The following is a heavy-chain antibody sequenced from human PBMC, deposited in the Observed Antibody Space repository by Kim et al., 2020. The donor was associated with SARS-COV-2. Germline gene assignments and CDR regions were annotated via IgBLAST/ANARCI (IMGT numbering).Heavy chain of an antibody. CDR2: K. D-gene: IGHD4-17*01. V-gene: IGHV3-7*01. J-gene: IGHJ4*02. CDR3: ARVSDYGKDY. Sequence: KYYEDSVKGRITNSRNNAKNSLYLRMSSLRADDTAVYYCARVSDYGKDYWGQGTLVSVSS.